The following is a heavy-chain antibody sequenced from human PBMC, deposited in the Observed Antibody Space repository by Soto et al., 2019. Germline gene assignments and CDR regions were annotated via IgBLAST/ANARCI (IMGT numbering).Heavy chain of an antibody. CDR3: ARGAGAFDI. CDR2: VNGRGNTT. J-gene: IGHJ3*02. Sequence: GGSLSLSCAASRFIFSDYFMSWIRQAPGKGLEWVSFVNGRGNTTYYADSVRGRFTISRDNAKNSLFLQMNSLTDEDTAIYFCARGAGAFDIWGQGTVGTVSS. V-gene: IGHV3-11*01. CDR1: RFIFSDYF.